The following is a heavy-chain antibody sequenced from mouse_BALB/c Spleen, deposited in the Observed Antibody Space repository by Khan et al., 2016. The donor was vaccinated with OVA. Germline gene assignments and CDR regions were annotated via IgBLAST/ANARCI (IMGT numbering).Heavy chain of an antibody. CDR3: AGPAYDGYYDY. V-gene: IGHV1S137*01. J-gene: IGHJ2*01. CDR1: GYTFTDYA. CDR2: ISTYSGST. D-gene: IGHD2-3*01. Sequence: QIQLVQSGPELVRPGVSVKISCKGSGYTFTDYAMYWVKQSHAKSLEWIGLISTYSGSTNYNQKFKGKVTMTVDKSSSAAYMELARLTSEDSAIYYCAGPAYDGYYDYWGQGTALTVSS.